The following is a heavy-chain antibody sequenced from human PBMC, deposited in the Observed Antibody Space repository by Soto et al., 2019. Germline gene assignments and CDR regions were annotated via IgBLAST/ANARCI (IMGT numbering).Heavy chain of an antibody. D-gene: IGHD3-10*01. CDR1: DGSISSYY. J-gene: IGHJ4*02. CDR2: MYFSGST. CDR3: ARGPYGSGSYLDY. V-gene: IGHV4-59*01. Sequence: SETLSLTCTVSDGSISSYYWSWIRQPPGKGLEWIGYMYFSGSTNYNPSLKSRVTMSVDTSKNQFSLKLTSVTAADTAVYFCARGPYGSGSYLDYWGRGTLVTVSS.